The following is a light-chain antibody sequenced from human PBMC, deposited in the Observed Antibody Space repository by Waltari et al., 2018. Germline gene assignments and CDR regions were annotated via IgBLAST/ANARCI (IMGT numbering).Light chain of an antibody. Sequence: DIVMTQSPDSLAVYLGERATINCKSSETVLSTSNNKNYLAWYQQKPGQPPKMLLYWASTRESGVPDRFSGSGSRTDFTLSISSLQAEDVAIYFSQQYYSTPSFGQGTRLEIK. J-gene: IGKJ5*01. V-gene: IGKV4-1*01. CDR1: ETVLSTSNNKNY. CDR2: WAS. CDR3: QQYYSTPS.